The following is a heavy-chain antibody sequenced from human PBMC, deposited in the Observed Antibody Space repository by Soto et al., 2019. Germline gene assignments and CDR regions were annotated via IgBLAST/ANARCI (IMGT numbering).Heavy chain of an antibody. CDR1: GFTFSSYA. CDR3: ARDRLRYNWNDFPYYYYGMDV. V-gene: IGHV3-30-3*01. J-gene: IGHJ6*02. CDR2: ISYDGSNK. Sequence: GGSLRLSCAASGFTFSSYAMHWVRQAPGKGLEWVAVISYDGSNKYYADSVKGRFTISRDNSKNTLYLQINSLRTEDTAVYYCARDRLRYNWNDFPYYYYGMDVWGQGTTVTVSS. D-gene: IGHD1-1*01.